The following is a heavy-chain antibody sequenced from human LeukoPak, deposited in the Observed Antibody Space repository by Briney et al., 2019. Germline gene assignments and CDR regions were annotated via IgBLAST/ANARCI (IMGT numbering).Heavy chain of an antibody. Sequence: SETLSLTCAVYGGSFSGCYWSWIRQPPGKGLEWIGEINHSGSTNYNPSLKSRVTISVDTSKNQFSLKLSSVTAADTAVYYCARGKDIVVVVAAISHYFDYWGQGTLVTVSS. CDR2: INHSGST. CDR3: ARGKDIVVVVAAISHYFDY. V-gene: IGHV4-34*01. D-gene: IGHD2-15*01. CDR1: GGSFSGCY. J-gene: IGHJ4*02.